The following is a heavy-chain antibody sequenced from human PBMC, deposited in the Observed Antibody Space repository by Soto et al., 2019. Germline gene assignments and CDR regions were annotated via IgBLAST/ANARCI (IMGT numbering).Heavy chain of an antibody. D-gene: IGHD3-10*01. CDR3: AREGGFNIHDDYYYYGLDV. Sequence: QVHLVESGGGVVQPGRSLRLSCAATGFAFRTYGMHWVRRAPGKGLEWLAVISYDGINKNHADSVQGRFTISRDNSKSTLSLQMDSLRVEDTAVYYCAREGGFNIHDDYYYYGLDVWGQGTPVTVSS. J-gene: IGHJ6*02. CDR2: ISYDGINK. V-gene: IGHV3-30*19. CDR1: GFAFRTYG.